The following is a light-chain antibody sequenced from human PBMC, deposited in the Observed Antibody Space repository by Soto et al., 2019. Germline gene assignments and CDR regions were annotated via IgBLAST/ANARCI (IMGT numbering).Light chain of an antibody. CDR3: QQFNNYPIT. Sequence: DIPMTQSACYLSASVGDRATIXCQASQGIISKLTWYQQNPGQAPKLLIYRASNLEQGGPPSFSGSGSGTDFTCTISSLQPEDFATYYCQQFNNYPITFGQGTRLEI. J-gene: IGKJ5*01. CDR1: QGIISK. CDR2: RAS. V-gene: IGKV1-33*01.